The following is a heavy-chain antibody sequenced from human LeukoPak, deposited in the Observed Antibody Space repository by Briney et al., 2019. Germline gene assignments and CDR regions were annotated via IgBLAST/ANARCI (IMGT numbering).Heavy chain of an antibody. D-gene: IGHD2-15*01. CDR3: AREGSYCSGGSCYSNYYYYYMDV. V-gene: IGHV3-11*05. CDR1: GFTFSDYY. Sequence: GGSLRLSCTVSGFTFSDYYMGWIRQAPGKGLEWLSYISGSSHDINYADSVKGRFTISRDNAKNSLYLQMNSLRAEDTALYYCAREGSYCSGGSCYSNYYYYYMDVWGKGTTVTVSS. J-gene: IGHJ6*03. CDR2: ISGSSHDI.